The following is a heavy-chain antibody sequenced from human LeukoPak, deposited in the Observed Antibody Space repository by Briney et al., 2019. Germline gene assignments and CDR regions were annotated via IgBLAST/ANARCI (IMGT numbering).Heavy chain of an antibody. CDR2: VWYDGDNK. CDR3: ARDEGVAVYYFDY. V-gene: IGHV3-33*01. Sequence: GGSLRLSCAASGFTFSSYGMHWVRQAPGKGLEWVAVVWYDGDNKFYADSVKGRLTISRDNSKNTLYLQMNSLGAEDTAIYSWARDEGVAVYYFDYWGQGTLVTAPS. D-gene: IGHD3-22*01. CDR1: GFTFSSYG. J-gene: IGHJ4*02.